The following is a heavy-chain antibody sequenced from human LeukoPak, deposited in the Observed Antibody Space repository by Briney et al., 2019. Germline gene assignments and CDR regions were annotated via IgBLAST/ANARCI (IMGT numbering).Heavy chain of an antibody. CDR1: GFTFSSYA. J-gene: IGHJ4*02. Sequence: SGGSLRLSCAASGFTFSSYAMSWIRQAPGKGLKGASAISASGGSTNYADSVKGRFTISRDNSKNTLYLQMNSLRAEDTAVYYCAKVDSGYSYGSVDYWGQGTLVTVSS. CDR3: AKVDSGYSYGSVDY. V-gene: IGHV3-23*01. D-gene: IGHD5-18*01. CDR2: ISASGGST.